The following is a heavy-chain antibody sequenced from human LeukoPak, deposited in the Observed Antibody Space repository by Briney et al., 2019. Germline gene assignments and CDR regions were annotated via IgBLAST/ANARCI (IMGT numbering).Heavy chain of an antibody. V-gene: IGHV4-39*01. CDR1: GDSINSRNYY. Sequence: PSETLSLTCTVSGDSINSRNYYWGWIRPPPGKGLGWIGNFYKSGSTSYNPSLKSRVTISVDTAKNQFSLKLNSVTAADTAVYYCARLWDHYDILTGPNPFDYWGQGTLVTVSS. CDR2: FYKSGST. J-gene: IGHJ4*02. D-gene: IGHD3-9*01. CDR3: ARLWDHYDILTGPNPFDY.